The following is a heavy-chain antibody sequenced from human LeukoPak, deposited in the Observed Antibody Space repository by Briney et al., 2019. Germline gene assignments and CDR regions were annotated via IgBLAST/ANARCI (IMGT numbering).Heavy chain of an antibody. CDR1: GFTFSDYA. J-gene: IGHJ3*02. Sequence: PGGSLRLSCAASGFTFSDYAMSWVRLAPGKGLEWVSAISGSGGSTYYADSVKGRFTISRDNSKNTLYLQMNSLRAEDTAVYYCAKVQWLVPLGAFDIWGQGTMVTVSS. D-gene: IGHD6-19*01. CDR2: ISGSGGST. CDR3: AKVQWLVPLGAFDI. V-gene: IGHV3-23*01.